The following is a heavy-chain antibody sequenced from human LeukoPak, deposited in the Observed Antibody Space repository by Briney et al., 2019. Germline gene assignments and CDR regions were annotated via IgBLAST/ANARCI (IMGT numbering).Heavy chain of an antibody. V-gene: IGHV3-53*01. CDR3: AREIGYYFDRDDSRLRGRLDV. D-gene: IGHD3-22*01. Sequence: QSGGSLRLSCAASGLTINTNYMNWVRQAPGRGLEWLSVIYPGGVTKYAESVKGRFTVSRDIAKNTVYLEMNDLRAEDTALYYCAREIGYYFDRDDSRLRGRLDVWGKGTSVTVSS. J-gene: IGHJ6*04. CDR2: IYPGGVT. CDR1: GLTINTNY.